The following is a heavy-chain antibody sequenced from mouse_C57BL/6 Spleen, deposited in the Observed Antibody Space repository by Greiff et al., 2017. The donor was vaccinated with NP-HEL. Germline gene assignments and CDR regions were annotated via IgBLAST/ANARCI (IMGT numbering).Heavy chain of an antibody. V-gene: IGHV5-17*01. CDR2: ISSGSSTI. D-gene: IGHD2-3*01. CDR3: ARNDGYFSYWYFDV. Sequence: VVESGGGLVKPGGSLKLSCAASGFTFSDYGMHWVRQAPEKGLEWVAYISSGSSTIYYADTVKGRFTISRDNAKNTLFLQMTSLRSEDTAMYYCARNDGYFSYWYFDVWGTGTTVTVSS. J-gene: IGHJ1*03. CDR1: GFTFSDYG.